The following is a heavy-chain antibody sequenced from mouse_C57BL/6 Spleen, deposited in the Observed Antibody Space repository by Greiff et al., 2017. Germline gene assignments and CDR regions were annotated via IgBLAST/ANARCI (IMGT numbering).Heavy chain of an antibody. D-gene: IGHD2-3*01. CDR1: GYAFSSSW. V-gene: IGHV1-82*01. CDR2: IYPGDGDT. CDR3: AREGDGYHY. Sequence: VQLQQSGPELVKPGASVKISCKASGYAFSSSWMNWVKQRPGKGLEWIGRIYPGDGDTNYNGKFKGKATLTADKSSSTAYMQLSSLTSEDSAVYFCAREGDGYHYWGQGTTLTVSS. J-gene: IGHJ2*01.